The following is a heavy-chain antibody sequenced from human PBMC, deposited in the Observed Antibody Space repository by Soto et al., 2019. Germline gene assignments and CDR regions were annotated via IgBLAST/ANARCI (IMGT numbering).Heavy chain of an antibody. D-gene: IGHD3-3*01. J-gene: IGHJ4*02. Sequence: GGSLRLSCAASGFTFSNAWMSWVRQAPGKGLEWVGRIKSKTDGGTTDYAAPVKGRFTISRDDSKNTLYLQMNSLKTEDTAVYYCTPASYYDFWSGYYRFDDWGQGTLVTVSS. CDR1: GFTFSNAW. V-gene: IGHV3-15*01. CDR3: TPASYYDFWSGYYRFDD. CDR2: IKSKTDGGTT.